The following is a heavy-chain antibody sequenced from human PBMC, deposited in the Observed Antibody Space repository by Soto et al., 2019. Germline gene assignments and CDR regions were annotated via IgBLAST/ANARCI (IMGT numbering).Heavy chain of an antibody. J-gene: IGHJ3*02. CDR1: GFTFGSYS. V-gene: IGHV3-21*01. Sequence: EVQLVESGGGLVKPGGSLRLSCAASGFTFGSYSMNWVRQAPGKGLEWVSSISSSSSYIYYADSVKGRFTISRDNAKXXXXXXXXXXXXXXXXXXXXXXXXXXYDAFDIWGQGTMVTVSS. CDR2: ISSSSSYI. CDR3: XXXXXXYDAFDI.